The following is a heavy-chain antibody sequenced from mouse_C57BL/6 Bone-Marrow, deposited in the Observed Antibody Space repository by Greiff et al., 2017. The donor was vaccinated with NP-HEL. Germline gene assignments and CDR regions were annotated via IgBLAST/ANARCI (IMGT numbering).Heavy chain of an antibody. CDR1: GYTFTDYE. Sequence: QVQLQQSGAELVRPGASVTLSCKASGYTFTDYEMHWVQQTPVQGLEWIGAIDPETGGTAYNQKFKGKAILTADKSSSTAYMELRSLTSEDSAVYYCTRKRRRYAMDYWGQGTSVTVSS. D-gene: IGHD2-12*01. V-gene: IGHV1-15*01. CDR2: IDPETGGT. J-gene: IGHJ4*01. CDR3: TRKRRRYAMDY.